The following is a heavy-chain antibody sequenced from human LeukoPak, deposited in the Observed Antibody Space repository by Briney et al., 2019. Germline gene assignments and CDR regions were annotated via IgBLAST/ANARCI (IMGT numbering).Heavy chain of an antibody. CDR3: ARKSSPLWFGELLSHDFDY. J-gene: IGHJ4*02. V-gene: IGHV5-51*01. CDR2: IYPGDSDT. Sequence: GEXLKXSVKGXXYSFTNYWIGGGRQMPGKGLEXRGVIYPGDSDTRDSTSFQGEVTISADKSISTAYLQWSSLKASDTAMYYCARKSSPLWFGELLSHDFDYWGQGTLVSVS. CDR1: XYSFTNYW. D-gene: IGHD3-10*01.